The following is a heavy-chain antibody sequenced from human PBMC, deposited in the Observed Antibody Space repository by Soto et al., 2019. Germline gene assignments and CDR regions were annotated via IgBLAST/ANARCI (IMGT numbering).Heavy chain of an antibody. Sequence: ASVKVSCKASGGTFSSYAISWVRQAPGQGLEWMGGIIPIFGTANYAQKFQGRVTITADESTSTAYMELSSLRSEDTAVYYCANSRYLSGWQIGYYYYGMDVWGQGTTVTVSS. CDR1: GGTFSSYA. CDR3: ANSRYLSGWQIGYYYYGMDV. CDR2: IIPIFGTA. J-gene: IGHJ6*02. D-gene: IGHD6-19*01. V-gene: IGHV1-69*13.